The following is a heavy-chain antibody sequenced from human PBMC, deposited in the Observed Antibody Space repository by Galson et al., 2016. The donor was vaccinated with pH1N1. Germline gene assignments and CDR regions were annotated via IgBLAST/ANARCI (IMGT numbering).Heavy chain of an antibody. CDR3: ARDQFGETTDAFDIWGLSFGI. V-gene: IGHV3-33*01. CDR2: IRSDGSNK. D-gene: IGHD3-10*01. CDR1: GFTFSSYG. Sequence: LRLSCAASGFTFSSYGMHWVRQAPVKGLEWVAVIRSDGSNKYYADSMKGRFTISRDNSKNTLYLQMNSLRAEDTAVYYCARDQFGETTDAFDIWGLSFGIWGQGTMVTVSS. J-gene: IGHJ3*02.